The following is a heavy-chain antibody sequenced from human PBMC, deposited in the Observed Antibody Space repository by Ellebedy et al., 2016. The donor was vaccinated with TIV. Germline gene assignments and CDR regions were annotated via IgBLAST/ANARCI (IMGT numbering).Heavy chain of an antibody. V-gene: IGHV3-33*01. CDR2: IWYDGSNK. J-gene: IGHJ3*02. CDR1: GFTFSRYG. D-gene: IGHD2-2*02. Sequence: GESLKISCAASGFTFSRYGMHWVRQAPGKGLEWVAVIWYDGSNKYYADSVKGRFTISRDNSKNTLYLQMNSPRAEDTAVYYCARDIGPAAILDAFDIWGQGTMVTVSS. CDR3: ARDIGPAAILDAFDI.